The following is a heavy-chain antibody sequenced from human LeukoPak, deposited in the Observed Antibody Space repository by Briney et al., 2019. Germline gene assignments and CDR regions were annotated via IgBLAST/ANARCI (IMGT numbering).Heavy chain of an antibody. CDR2: IYWNDDK. D-gene: IGHD6-6*01. J-gene: IGHJ4*02. CDR1: GFSLSTSGVG. V-gene: IGHV2-5*01. Sequence: SGPTLVNPTQTLTLTCTFSGFSLSTSGVGVGWIRQPPGKALEWLALIYWNDDKRYSPSLKSRLTITKDTSKNQVVLTMTNIDPVDTATYYCAHRRGYSSSSRSPHPYYFDYWGQGTLVTVSS. CDR3: AHRRGYSSSSRSPHPYYFDY.